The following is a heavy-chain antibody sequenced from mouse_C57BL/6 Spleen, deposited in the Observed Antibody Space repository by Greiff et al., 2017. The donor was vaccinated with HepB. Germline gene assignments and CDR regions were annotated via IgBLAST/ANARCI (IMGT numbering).Heavy chain of an antibody. CDR1: GYAFSSHW. V-gene: IGHV1-80*01. CDR3: ARSRYDYDDHYFDY. CDR2: IYPGDGDT. Sequence: VQLQQSGAELVKPGASVKISCKASGYAFSSHWMNWVKQRPGKGLEWIGQIYPGDGDTNYNGKFKGKATLTADKSSSTAYMQLSSLTTEDSAVYFCARSRYDYDDHYFDYWGQGTTLTVSS. J-gene: IGHJ2*01. D-gene: IGHD2-4*01.